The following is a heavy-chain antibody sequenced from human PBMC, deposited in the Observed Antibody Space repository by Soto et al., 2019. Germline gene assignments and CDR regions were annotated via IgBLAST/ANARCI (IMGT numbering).Heavy chain of an antibody. CDR1: GGSFSGYY. Sequence: PSETLSLPCAVYGGSFSGYYWSWIRQPPGKGLEWIGEINHIGSTNYNPSLKSRVTISVATSKNQFSLKLSSVTAADTAVYYCARIGTSYYYGSGSYYPYNWFDPWGQGTLVTVSS. V-gene: IGHV4-34*01. CDR3: ARIGTSYYYGSGSYYPYNWFDP. CDR2: INHIGST. J-gene: IGHJ5*02. D-gene: IGHD3-10*01.